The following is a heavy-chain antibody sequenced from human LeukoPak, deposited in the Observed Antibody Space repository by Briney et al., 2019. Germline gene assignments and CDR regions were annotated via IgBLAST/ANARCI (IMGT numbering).Heavy chain of an antibody. CDR3: ARVYTTMGLDY. J-gene: IGHJ4*02. D-gene: IGHD5-18*01. CDR1: GFTVSSNY. CDR2: IYSGGST. Sequence: PGGSVRLSCAASGFTVSSNYMSWVRQAPGKGLEWVSVIYSGGSTYYADSVKGRFTISRDNSKNTLYLQMNSLRAEDTAVYYCARVYTTMGLDYWGQGTLVTVSS. V-gene: IGHV3-53*01.